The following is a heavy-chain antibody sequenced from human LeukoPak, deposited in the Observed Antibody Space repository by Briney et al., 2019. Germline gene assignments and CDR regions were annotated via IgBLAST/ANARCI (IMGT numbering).Heavy chain of an antibody. Sequence: SETLSLTCTVSGGSISSYYWSWIRQPPGKGLEWIGYIYYSGSTNYNPSLKSRVTISVDSSKNQFSLKLSSVTAADTAVYYCARESLGEFDYWGQGTLVTVSS. J-gene: IGHJ4*02. CDR1: GGSISSYY. CDR2: IYYSGST. D-gene: IGHD3-16*01. V-gene: IGHV4-59*01. CDR3: ARESLGEFDY.